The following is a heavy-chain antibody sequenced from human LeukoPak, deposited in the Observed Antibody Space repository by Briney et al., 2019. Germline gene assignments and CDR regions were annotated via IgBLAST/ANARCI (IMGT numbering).Heavy chain of an antibody. V-gene: IGHV4-34*01. CDR1: GGSFSGYY. Sequence: SETLSLTCAVYGGSFSGYYWSWIRQPPGKGLEWIGKINHSGSTNFNPSLKSRVTISVDTSKNQVSLKLRSVTAADTAVYFCARTLAAAGTRIPYYFDYWGQGTLVTVSS. CDR3: ARTLAAAGTRIPYYFDY. J-gene: IGHJ4*02. D-gene: IGHD6-13*01. CDR2: INHSGST.